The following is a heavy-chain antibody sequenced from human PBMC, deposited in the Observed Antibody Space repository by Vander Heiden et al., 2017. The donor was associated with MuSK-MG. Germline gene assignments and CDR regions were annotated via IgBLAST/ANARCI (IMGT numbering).Heavy chain of an antibody. Sequence: LQLHESSPGQVKTSETLSLACSVPGSSISRSDFYWGWIRLPHGRAPTWPANNNDGGYTYYRPALGGRVIISVDTSKNQVPLGQSSVTAADTAVYYCARLGGGRHVDYWGPGTLVTVSS. CDR2: NNDGGYT. J-gene: IGHJ4*01. CDR3: ARLGGGRHVDY. CDR1: GSSISRSDFY. V-gene: IGHV4-39*01. D-gene: IGHD6-6*01.